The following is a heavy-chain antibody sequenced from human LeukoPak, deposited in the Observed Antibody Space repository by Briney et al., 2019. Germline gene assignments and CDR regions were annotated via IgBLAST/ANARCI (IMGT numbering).Heavy chain of an antibody. J-gene: IGHJ4*02. Sequence: GGSLRLSCAASGFTFTIYAMSWVRQAPGKGLEWVSSISGSGGSTYYADSVEGRFTISRDNSKNTLYLQMNSLRAEDTAVYYCASAIVVVPAATDWDFDYWGQGTLVTVSS. CDR2: ISGSGGST. V-gene: IGHV3-23*01. CDR1: GFTFTIYA. D-gene: IGHD2-2*01. CDR3: ASAIVVVPAATDWDFDY.